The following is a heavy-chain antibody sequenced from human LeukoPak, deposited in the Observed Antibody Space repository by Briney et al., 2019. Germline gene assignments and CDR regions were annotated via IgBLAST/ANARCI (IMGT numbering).Heavy chain of an antibody. CDR2: ISYDGSNK. V-gene: IGHV3-30*18. D-gene: IGHD2-8*01. J-gene: IGHJ4*02. CDR3: AKDAPDIVLMVYASHYFDY. CDR1: GFTFSTYT. Sequence: PGGSLRLSCAASGFTFSTYTMNWVRQAPGKGLEWVAVISYDGSNKYYADSVKGRFTISRDNSKNTLYLQMNSLRAEDTAVYYCAKDAPDIVLMVYASHYFDYWGQGTLVTVSS.